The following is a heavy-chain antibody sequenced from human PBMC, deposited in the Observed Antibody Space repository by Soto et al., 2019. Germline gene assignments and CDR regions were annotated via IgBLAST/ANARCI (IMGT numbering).Heavy chain of an antibody. J-gene: IGHJ4*02. Sequence: PXESLRLSFAASGFTFSSYEMNWVRQAPGKGLEWVSYISSSGSTIYYADSVKGRFTISRDNAKNSLYLQMNSLRAEDTAVYYCARDHNREAMVSRTFDYWGQGTLVTVSS. CDR3: ARDHNREAMVSRTFDY. CDR1: GFTFSSYE. D-gene: IGHD5-18*01. V-gene: IGHV3-48*03. CDR2: ISSSGSTI.